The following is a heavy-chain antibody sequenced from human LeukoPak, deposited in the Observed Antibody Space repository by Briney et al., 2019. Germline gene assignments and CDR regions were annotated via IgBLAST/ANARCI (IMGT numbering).Heavy chain of an antibody. D-gene: IGHD6-19*01. CDR1: GFTFSSYA. V-gene: IGHV3-23*01. CDR3: AKDFIAVADYMDV. Sequence: GGSLRLSCAASGFTFSSYAMSWVRQAPGKGLEWVSAISGSGASTYYADSVKGRFTVSRDNSKNTLYLQMNSLRAEDTAVYYCAKDFIAVADYMDVWGKGTTVTVSS. CDR2: ISGSGAST. J-gene: IGHJ6*03.